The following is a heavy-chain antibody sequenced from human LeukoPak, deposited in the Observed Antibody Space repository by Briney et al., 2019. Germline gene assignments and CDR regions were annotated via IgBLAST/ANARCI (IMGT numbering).Heavy chain of an antibody. Sequence: ASVKVSCKASGYTFTSYAMHWVRQAPGQRLEWMGWINAGNGNTKYSQKFQGRVTITRDTSASTAYMELSSLRSEDTAVYYCARGYYGSGSYYTGDWGQGPLVTVSS. CDR1: GYTFTSYA. CDR3: ARGYYGSGSYYTGD. D-gene: IGHD3-10*01. J-gene: IGHJ4*02. CDR2: INAGNGNT. V-gene: IGHV1-3*01.